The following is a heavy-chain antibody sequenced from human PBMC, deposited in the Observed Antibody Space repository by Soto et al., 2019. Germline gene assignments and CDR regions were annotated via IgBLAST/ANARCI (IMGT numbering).Heavy chain of an antibody. CDR2: ISGSGGST. Sequence: PGGSLRLSCAASGFTFSSYAMSWVRQAPGKGLEWVSAISGSGGSTYYADSVKGRFTISRDNSKNTLYLQMNSLRAEDTAVYYCAKDNGGISWAATLFAYLGQGTLLTVPS. CDR1: GFTFSSYA. CDR3: AKDNGGISWAATLFAY. V-gene: IGHV3-23*01. J-gene: IGHJ4*02. D-gene: IGHD2-15*01.